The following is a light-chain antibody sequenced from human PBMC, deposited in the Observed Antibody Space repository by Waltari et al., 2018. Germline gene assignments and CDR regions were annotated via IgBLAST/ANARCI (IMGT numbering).Light chain of an antibody. V-gene: IGKV1-39*01. CDR1: LSSSRF. J-gene: IGKJ1*01. CDR2: GAT. Sequence: DIQMTQSPSSLAASVGDRVSITCRTSLSSSRFVNWYQQKPGKAPKRLIHGATSLQSGVPSRFSGSGSGTEFTLTITSLQREDLGTYYCQQSYSPPPTFGQGTKLEFK. CDR3: QQSYSPPPT.